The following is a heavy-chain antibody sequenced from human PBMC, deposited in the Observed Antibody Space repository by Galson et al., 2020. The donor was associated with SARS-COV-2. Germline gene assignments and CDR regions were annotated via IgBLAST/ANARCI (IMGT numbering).Heavy chain of an antibody. D-gene: IGHD3-9*01. CDR3: ARPQYEYVLTGYEH. CDR2: TYYGGST. V-gene: IGHV4-39*01. Sequence: SETLSLTCTVSGGSISSSTYYWGWIRQPPGKGLEWIGSTYYGGSTYYNPSLKSRVDISIDTSKNQFSLKLTSVTAADTAVYYCARPQYEYVLTGYEHWGQGTLVTVSS. CDR1: GGSISSSTYY. J-gene: IGHJ4*02.